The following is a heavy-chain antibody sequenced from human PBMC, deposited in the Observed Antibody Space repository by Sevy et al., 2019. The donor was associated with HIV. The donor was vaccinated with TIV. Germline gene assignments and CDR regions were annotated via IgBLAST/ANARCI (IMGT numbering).Heavy chain of an antibody. CDR3: ARGEVNYDSLIPIRTEGGYYYGMDV. J-gene: IGHJ6*02. Sequence: GGSLRLSCAASGFSFSSYSMNWVRQAPGKGLEWVSSISSSSNYIYYADSVKGRFTISRDNAKNSLYLQMNSLRAEDTAVYYCARGEVNYDSLIPIRTEGGYYYGMDVWGQWTTVTVSS. CDR2: ISSSSNYI. V-gene: IGHV3-21*01. D-gene: IGHD3-3*01. CDR1: GFSFSSYS.